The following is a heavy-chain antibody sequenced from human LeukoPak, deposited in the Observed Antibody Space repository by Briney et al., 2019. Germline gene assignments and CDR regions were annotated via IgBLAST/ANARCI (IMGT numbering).Heavy chain of an antibody. J-gene: IGHJ4*02. CDR2: ISTHNGNT. CDR1: GYTFTNYG. Sequence: ASVTVSCKASGYTFTNYGINWVRQAPGQGLEWMGWISTHNGNTHYAQKLQGRVTMTTDTSTSTAYMELRSLRSDDTAVYYCARRCGGDCYAFDSWGQGTLVTVSS. D-gene: IGHD2-21*02. CDR3: ARRCGGDCYAFDS. V-gene: IGHV1-18*01.